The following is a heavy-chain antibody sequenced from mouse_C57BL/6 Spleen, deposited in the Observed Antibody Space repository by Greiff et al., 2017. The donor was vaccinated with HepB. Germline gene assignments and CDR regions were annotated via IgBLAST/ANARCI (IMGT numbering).Heavy chain of an antibody. J-gene: IGHJ3*01. CDR1: GFNIKDDY. CDR3: TPGSRSWFAY. V-gene: IGHV14-4*01. CDR2: LDPENGDT. Sequence: EVQLQQSGAELVRPGASVKLSCTASGFNIKDDYMHWVKQRPEQGLEWIGWLDPENGDTEYASKFQGKATITADTSSNTAYLQLSSLTSEDTAVYYCTPGSRSWFAYWGQGTLVTVSA. D-gene: IGHD1-1*01.